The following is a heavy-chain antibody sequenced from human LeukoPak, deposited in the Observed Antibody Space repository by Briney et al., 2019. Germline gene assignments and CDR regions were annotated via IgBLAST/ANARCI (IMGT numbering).Heavy chain of an antibody. J-gene: IGHJ4*02. CDR1: GYSFTSYW. Sequence: GESLKISCKGSGYSFTSYWIAWVRQMPGTGLEWMGIIYPGDSNTYYSPSFQGQVSISADRSITTAYLQWSSLKASDTAMYFCATARAVYDTSGDYAYYFDYWGQGILVTVSS. V-gene: IGHV5-51*01. CDR2: IYPGDSNT. D-gene: IGHD3-22*01. CDR3: ATARAVYDTSGDYAYYFDY.